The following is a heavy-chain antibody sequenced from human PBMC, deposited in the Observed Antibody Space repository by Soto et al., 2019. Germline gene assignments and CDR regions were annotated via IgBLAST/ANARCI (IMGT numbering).Heavy chain of an antibody. CDR3: ARDTRTQLLLHDAFDI. J-gene: IGHJ3*02. CDR2: IYYSGST. Sequence: SETLSLTCTVSGGSISSGGYYWSWIRQHPGKGLEWIGYIYYSGSTYYNPSLKSRVTISVDTSKNQFSLKLSSVTAADTAVYYCARDTRTQLLLHDAFDIWGQGTMVTVSS. CDR1: GGSISSGGYY. D-gene: IGHD2-15*01. V-gene: IGHV4-31*03.